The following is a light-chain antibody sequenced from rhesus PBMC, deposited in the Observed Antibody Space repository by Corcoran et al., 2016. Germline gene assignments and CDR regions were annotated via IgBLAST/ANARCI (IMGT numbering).Light chain of an antibody. J-gene: IGLJ6*01. V-gene: IGLV7-76*01. CDR2: NTN. CDR3: LLYYSDVELV. CDR1: PGAVTSGNN. Sequence: QAVVTQEPSMTVSPGGTVTLTCGSSPGAVTSGNNPNWFQQKPGQVPRGLIYNTNSKHSWPPARFSGSLAGGKAALTLSGVQPEDEADYYGLLYYSDVELVFGSGTKLTVL.